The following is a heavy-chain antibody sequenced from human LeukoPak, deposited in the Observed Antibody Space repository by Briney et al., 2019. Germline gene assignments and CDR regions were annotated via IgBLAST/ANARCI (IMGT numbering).Heavy chain of an antibody. CDR1: GLAFSAYK. CDR3: VVGGSPGY. D-gene: IGHD2-15*01. Sequence: GGSLRLSCAASGLAFSAYKMHWVRQVPRKGLVWVSRISTDGYTTDYADFVQGRFTASRDNTKNTWSLEMNSLRAEDTAVYYCVVGGSPGYWGQGTLVTVSS. CDR2: ISTDGYTT. V-gene: IGHV3-74*01. J-gene: IGHJ4*02.